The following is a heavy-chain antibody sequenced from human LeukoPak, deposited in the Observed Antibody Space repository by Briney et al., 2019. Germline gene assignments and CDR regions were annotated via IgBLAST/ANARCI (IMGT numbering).Heavy chain of an antibody. J-gene: IGHJ5*02. CDR2: INPNSGAT. D-gene: IGHD3-9*01. CDR3: ARGGGFYNAWFDP. V-gene: IGHV1-2*02. Sequence: ASVKVSCKASGYTLSDYYIYWVRQAPGQGLEWMGWINPNSGATNYAQKFQGRVTMTRDTSISTVHMELISLRSDDTAVYYCARGGGFYNAWFDPWGQGTPVTVSS. CDR1: GYTLSDYY.